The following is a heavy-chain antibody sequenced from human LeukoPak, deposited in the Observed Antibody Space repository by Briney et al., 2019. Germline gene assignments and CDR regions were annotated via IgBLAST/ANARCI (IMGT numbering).Heavy chain of an antibody. Sequence: PGGSLRLSCAASGFTLSSHGMHWVRQAPGRGLEWVAVIWYDGSKEYYAESVKGRFTISRDNSKNTLYLQMNSLRAEDTAVYYCARDISRFRGNDAFDIWGQGTMVTVSS. J-gene: IGHJ3*02. V-gene: IGHV3-33*01. CDR2: IWYDGSKE. D-gene: IGHD3-10*01. CDR3: ARDISRFRGNDAFDI. CDR1: GFTLSSHG.